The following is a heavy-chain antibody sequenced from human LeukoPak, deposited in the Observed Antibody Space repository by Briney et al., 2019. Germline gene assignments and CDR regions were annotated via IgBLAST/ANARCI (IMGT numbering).Heavy chain of an antibody. CDR1: GFTFSGYW. Sequence: PGGSLRLSCAASGFTFSGYWMSWVRQAPGKGLEWVANIKQDGSEKYYVDSVKGRFTISRDNAKKSLYLQMNSLRAEDTAVYYCASSTAGLDHWGQGTQVTVSS. J-gene: IGHJ4*02. CDR3: ASSTAGLDH. CDR2: IKQDGSEK. V-gene: IGHV3-7*01. D-gene: IGHD1-1*01.